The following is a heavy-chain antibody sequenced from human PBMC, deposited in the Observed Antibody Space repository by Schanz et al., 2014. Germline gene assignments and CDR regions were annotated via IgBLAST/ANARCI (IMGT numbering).Heavy chain of an antibody. CDR3: ARDHVATTEYGYFFYYLDV. J-gene: IGHJ6*03. CDR1: GYTFTAYG. CDR2: ISAQTGDT. Sequence: VQSVHSGTEVQKLGASVKVSCQTSGYTFTAYGINWVRQAPGQGLEWIGWISAQTGDTRYAQKMQGRVTMTRDVSSTTAFLELRSLRYDDTAVYYCARDHVATTEYGYFFYYLDVWATGITVIVSS. D-gene: IGHD1-1*01. V-gene: IGHV1-18*01.